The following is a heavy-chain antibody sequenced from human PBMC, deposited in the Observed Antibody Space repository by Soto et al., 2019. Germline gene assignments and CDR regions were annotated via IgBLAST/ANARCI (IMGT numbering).Heavy chain of an antibody. D-gene: IGHD5-18*01. CDR2: ISPDDSDT. Sequence: GESLKISCKGSGYSFTSYWIGWVRQMPGKGLEWMGIISPDDSDTRYGPSFQGQVTISADKSISTAYLQWSGLKASDTAMYYCARQAPNTAMADFDYWGQGTLVTVSS. J-gene: IGHJ4*02. V-gene: IGHV5-51*01. CDR1: GYSFTSYW. CDR3: ARQAPNTAMADFDY.